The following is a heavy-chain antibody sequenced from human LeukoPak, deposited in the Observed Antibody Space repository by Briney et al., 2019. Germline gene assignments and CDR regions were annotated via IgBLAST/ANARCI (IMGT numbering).Heavy chain of an antibody. CDR2: ISAYNGNT. D-gene: IGHD6-13*01. Sequence: ASVKVSCKASGYTFTSYGISWVRQAPGQGLEWMGWISAYNGNTNYAQKLQGRVTMTTDTSTGTAYMELRSLRSDDTAVYYCARDGIAAAGTFYYYYYYMDVWGKGTTVTVSS. CDR1: GYTFTSYG. CDR3: ARDGIAAAGTFYYYYYYMDV. J-gene: IGHJ6*03. V-gene: IGHV1-18*01.